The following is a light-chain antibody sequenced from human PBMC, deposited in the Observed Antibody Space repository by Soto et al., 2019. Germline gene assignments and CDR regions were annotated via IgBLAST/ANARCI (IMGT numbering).Light chain of an antibody. CDR2: DDS. V-gene: IGLV3-21*02. Sequence: SYELTQPPSVSVAPGQTARITCGGNNIGSKSVHWYQKKPGQAPLLVVYDDSDRPSGIPERFSGSNSGNTATLTISRVEAGDEADYYCQVWDSSSDWLFGGVTTLTVL. J-gene: IGLJ3*02. CDR1: NIGSKS. CDR3: QVWDSSSDWL.